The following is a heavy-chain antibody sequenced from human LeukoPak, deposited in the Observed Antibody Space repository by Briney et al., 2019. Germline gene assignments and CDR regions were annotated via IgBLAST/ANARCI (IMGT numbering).Heavy chain of an antibody. CDR1: GGTFSSYA. J-gene: IGHJ4*02. D-gene: IGHD2-15*01. CDR3: ARRGIDGFYYFDY. V-gene: IGHV1-69*13. CDR2: IIPIFGTA. Sequence: VASVKVSCKASGGTFSSYAISWVRQAPGQGLEWMGGIIPIFGTANYAQKFQGRVTITADESTSTAYMELSSLRSEDTAVYYCARRGIDGFYYFDYWGQGTLVTVSS.